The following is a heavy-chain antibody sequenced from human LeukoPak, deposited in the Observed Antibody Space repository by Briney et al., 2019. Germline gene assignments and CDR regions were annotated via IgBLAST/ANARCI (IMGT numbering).Heavy chain of an antibody. Sequence: PGTSLRLSCAASGFTFSSYGMHWVRQAPGKGLEWVAVIWYDGSNKFYADSVKGRFTISRDNSKNTLYLQMNSLTAEDTAVYYCAKGFVTGYLYYVDYWGQGTLVTVSS. CDR1: GFTFSSYG. J-gene: IGHJ4*02. D-gene: IGHD3-9*01. CDR2: IWYDGSNK. V-gene: IGHV3-33*06. CDR3: AKGFVTGYLYYVDY.